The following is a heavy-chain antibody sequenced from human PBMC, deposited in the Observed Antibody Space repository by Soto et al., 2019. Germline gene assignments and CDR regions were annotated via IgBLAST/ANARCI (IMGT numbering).Heavy chain of an antibody. CDR3: ARDPRRDPYYDILTGYPP. CDR1: GGSFSGYY. CDR2: INHSGST. D-gene: IGHD3-9*01. J-gene: IGHJ4*02. V-gene: IGHV4-34*01. Sequence: SETLSLTCAVCGGSFSGYYWSWIRQPPGKGLEWIGEINHSGSTNYNPSLKSRVTISVDTSKNQFSMKLSSVTAADTAVYYCARDPRRDPYYDILTGYPPWGQGTLVTVSS.